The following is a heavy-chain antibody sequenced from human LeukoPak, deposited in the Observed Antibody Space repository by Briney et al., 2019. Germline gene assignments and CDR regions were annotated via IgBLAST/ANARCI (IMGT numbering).Heavy chain of an antibody. J-gene: IGHJ1*01. CDR1: GFTSSA. CDR3: AKISTSTNCCLEGSQH. V-gene: IGHV3-30-3*02. D-gene: IGHD2-2*01. CDR2: ISYDGNNK. Sequence: GGSLRLSCAASGFTSSAMHWVRQAPGKGLEWVAVISYDGNNKYYADSVKGRFTVSRGNSNNTLYLQMNSLRPEDTAVYYCAKISTSTNCCLEGSQHWGQGTLVTVSS.